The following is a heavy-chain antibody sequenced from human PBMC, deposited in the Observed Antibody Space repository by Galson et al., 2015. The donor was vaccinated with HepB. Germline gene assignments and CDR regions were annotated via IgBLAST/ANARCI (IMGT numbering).Heavy chain of an antibody. CDR2: VDWEDEK. V-gene: IGHV2-70*13. J-gene: IGHJ6*02. CDR1: GFSLSSSGMC. D-gene: IGHD3-10*01. CDR3: ARYLLIGESPYGMDV. Sequence: PALVKPTQTLTLTCTFSGFSLSSSGMCVSWIRQPPGKALEWLVLVDWEDEKYYSTSLKTRLTISKDTSKNQVVLTMTNMDPEDTGTYYCARYLLIGESPYGMDVWGQGTTVTVSS.